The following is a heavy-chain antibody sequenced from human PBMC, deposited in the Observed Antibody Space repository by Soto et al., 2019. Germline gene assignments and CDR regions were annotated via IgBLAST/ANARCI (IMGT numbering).Heavy chain of an antibody. D-gene: IGHD5-18*01. V-gene: IGHV1-46*01. CDR2: IRPSGGRA. CDR1: GYTFTNYY. J-gene: IGHJ4*02. CDR3: AREPNESYYFDY. Sequence: QVHLVQSGAEVKKPGASVKVSCKASGYTFTNYYIHWVRQAPGQGLEWLGIIRPSGGRAAYAQRFQGRVTMTRDTSTSTVSMELTSLTSEATAVYYCAREPNESYYFDYWGQGTLVTVSS.